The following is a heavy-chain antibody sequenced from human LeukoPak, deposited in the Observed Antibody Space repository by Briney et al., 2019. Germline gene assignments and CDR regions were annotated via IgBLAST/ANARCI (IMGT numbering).Heavy chain of an antibody. CDR2: IIPMFGTA. D-gene: IGHD4-17*01. CDR1: GGTFSSYA. V-gene: IGHV1-69*06. Sequence: ASVKVSCKASGGTFSSYAISWVRQAPGQGLEWMGGIIPMFGTANYAQKFHGRVTITADKSTSTAYMELSSLRSEDTAVYYCARGTDYGDYHYWGQGTLVTVSS. J-gene: IGHJ4*02. CDR3: ARGTDYGDYHY.